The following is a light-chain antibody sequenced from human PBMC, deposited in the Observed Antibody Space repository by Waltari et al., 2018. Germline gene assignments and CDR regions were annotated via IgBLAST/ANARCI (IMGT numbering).Light chain of an antibody. CDR3: AAWDGSLSGYV. J-gene: IGLJ1*01. Sequence: QSVLTQPPSASATPGQRVTISCSGSYSHVGKAIVYWYQQLPGTAPRLLIYNNDVRPSGVSDRFSGSKSGTSAFLAISGLRSEDEADYYCAAWDGSLSGYVFGIGTKVTVL. CDR2: NND. V-gene: IGLV1-47*01. CDR1: YSHVGKAI.